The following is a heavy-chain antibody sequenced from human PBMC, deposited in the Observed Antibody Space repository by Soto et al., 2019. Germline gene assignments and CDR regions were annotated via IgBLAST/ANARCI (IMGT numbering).Heavy chain of an antibody. CDR2: IYYSGST. D-gene: IGHD6-19*01. CDR1: GCSISSYY. Sequence: PSETLSLTCTVSGCSISSYYWSWIRQPPGKGLEWIGYIYYSGSTNYNPSLKSRVTISVDTSKNQFSLKLSSVTAADTAVYYCARRGEQWLPERSGWFDPWGQGTLVTSPQ. V-gene: IGHV4-59*08. J-gene: IGHJ5*02. CDR3: ARRGEQWLPERSGWFDP.